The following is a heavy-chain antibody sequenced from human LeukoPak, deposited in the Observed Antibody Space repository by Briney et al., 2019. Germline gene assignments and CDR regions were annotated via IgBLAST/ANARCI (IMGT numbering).Heavy chain of an antibody. J-gene: IGHJ4*02. CDR2: ISSSGSTI. D-gene: IGHD6-6*01. Sequence: GGSLRLSCAASGFTFSSYEMNWVRQAPGEGLEWVSYISSSGSTIYYADSVKGRFTISRDNAKNSLYLQMNSLRAEDTAVYYCARDLYSSSYRDYWGQGTLVTVSS. CDR3: ARDLYSSSYRDY. CDR1: GFTFSSYE. V-gene: IGHV3-48*03.